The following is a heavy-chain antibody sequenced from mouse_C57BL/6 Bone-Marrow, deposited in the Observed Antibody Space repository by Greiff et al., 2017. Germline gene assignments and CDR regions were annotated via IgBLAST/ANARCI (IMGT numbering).Heavy chain of an antibody. CDR1: GYTFTDYY. J-gene: IGHJ2*01. D-gene: IGHD1-1*01. CDR2: INPNNGGT. Sequence: EVQLQQSGPELVKPGASVKISCKASGYTFTDYYMNWVKQSHGKSLEWIGDINPNNGGTSYNQKFKGKATLTVDKSSSTAYMELRSLTSEDSAVYYCARSSGGSSSYYFDYWGQGTTLSVSS. V-gene: IGHV1-26*01. CDR3: ARSSGGSSSYYFDY.